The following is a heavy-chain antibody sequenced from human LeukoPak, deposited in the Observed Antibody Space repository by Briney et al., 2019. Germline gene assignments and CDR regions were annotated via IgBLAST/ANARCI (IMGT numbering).Heavy chain of an antibody. CDR1: GFTFSSYA. J-gene: IGHJ4*02. CDR3: ARGSITMVRGVIPEYYFDY. V-gene: IGHV3-30-3*01. CDR2: ISYDGSNK. D-gene: IGHD3-10*01. Sequence: PGGSLRLSCAASGFTFSSYAMHWVRQAPGKGLEWVAVISYDGSNKYYADPVKGRFTISRDNSKNTLYLQMNSLRAEDTAVYYCARGSITMVRGVIPEYYFDYWGQGTLVTVSS.